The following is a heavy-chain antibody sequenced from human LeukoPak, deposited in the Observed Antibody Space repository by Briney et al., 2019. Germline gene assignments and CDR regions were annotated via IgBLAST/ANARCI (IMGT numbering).Heavy chain of an antibody. V-gene: IGHV3-23*01. D-gene: IGHD2-2*01. CDR1: GGTFSSYA. CDR3: AKAQSIPFDY. CDR2: ISGSGGST. J-gene: IGHJ4*02. Sequence: SCKASGGTFSSYAISWVRQAPGKGLEWVSAISGSGGSTYYADSVKGRFTISRDNSKNTLYLQMNSLRAEDTAVYYCAKAQSIPFDYWGQGTLVTVSS.